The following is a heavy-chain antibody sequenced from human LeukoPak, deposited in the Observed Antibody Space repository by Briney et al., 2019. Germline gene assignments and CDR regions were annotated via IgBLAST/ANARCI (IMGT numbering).Heavy chain of an antibody. CDR2: IIPILGIA. Sequence: SVKVSCKASGGPFSSYAISWVRQAPGQGLEWMGRIIPILGIANYAQKFQGRVTITADKSTSTAYMELSSLRSEDTAVYYCAGGGNIAVAGLYDYWGQGTLVTVSS. CDR3: AGGGNIAVAGLYDY. V-gene: IGHV1-69*04. CDR1: GGPFSSYA. D-gene: IGHD6-19*01. J-gene: IGHJ4*02.